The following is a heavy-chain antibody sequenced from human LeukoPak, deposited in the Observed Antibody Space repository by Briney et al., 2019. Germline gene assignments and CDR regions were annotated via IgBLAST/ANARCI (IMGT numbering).Heavy chain of an antibody. Sequence: SVKVSCKASGGTFSNYGINWVRQAPGQGPEWMGRIVPILGVTSYAQEFQGRVTISADKSTTTVYMELSSLRSADTAVYYCARDRGYEGGFDYWGQGTLVTVSS. CDR1: GGTFSNYG. V-gene: IGHV1-69*04. CDR3: ARDRGYEGGFDY. CDR2: IVPILGVT. D-gene: IGHD5-12*01. J-gene: IGHJ4*02.